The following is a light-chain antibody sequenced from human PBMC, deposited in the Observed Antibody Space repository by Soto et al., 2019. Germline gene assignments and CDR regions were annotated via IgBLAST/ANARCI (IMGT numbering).Light chain of an antibody. J-gene: IGLJ3*02. V-gene: IGLV1-44*01. CDR3: QSYDSSLKNSV. CDR1: SSNIGSNA. CDR2: ANT. Sequence: QSVLTQPPSASGTPGQRVTISCSGSSSNIGSNAVSWYQHLPGTAPKLLIYANTNRPSGVPDRFSGSKSGTSASLAITGLQPEDEADYYCQSYDSSLKNSVFGGGTKVTVL.